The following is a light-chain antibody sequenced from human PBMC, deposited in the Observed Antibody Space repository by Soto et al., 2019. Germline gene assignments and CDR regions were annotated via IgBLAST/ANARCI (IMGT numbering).Light chain of an antibody. J-gene: IGLJ2*01. CDR3: SSYATSGTNVI. CDR1: NSDVGAYPY. V-gene: IGLV2-14*03. CDR2: EVA. Sequence: QSVLTQPASVSGSPGQSITISCTGTNSDVGAYPYVSWYQQHPGNAPKLLIYEVADRPPGVSDRFSGSKSGNTASLTISALQAEDEAVYYCSSYATSGTNVIFGGGTKLTVL.